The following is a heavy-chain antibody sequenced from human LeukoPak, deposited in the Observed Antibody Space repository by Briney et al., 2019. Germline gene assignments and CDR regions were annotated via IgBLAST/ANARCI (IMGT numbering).Heavy chain of an antibody. CDR2: IKQDGSEE. Sequence: GGSLRLSCAVSGFTFSSYWMTWVRQAPGKGLEWVANIKQDGSEEYYVDSVKGRFTISRDNAKNSLYLQMNSLRAEDTAVYYCARDGLGSAFDYWGQGTLVTVSP. CDR1: GFTFSSYW. CDR3: ARDGLGSAFDY. D-gene: IGHD3/OR15-3a*01. V-gene: IGHV3-7*01. J-gene: IGHJ4*02.